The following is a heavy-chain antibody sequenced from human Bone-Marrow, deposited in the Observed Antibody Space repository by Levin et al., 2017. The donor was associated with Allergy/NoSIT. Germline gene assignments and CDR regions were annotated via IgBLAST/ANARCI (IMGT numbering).Heavy chain of an antibody. CDR2: AYYTSKWNI. J-gene: IGHJ4*02. D-gene: IGHD2/OR15-2a*01. V-gene: IGHV6-1*01. CDR1: GDSVSGNNIA. Sequence: SQTLSLTCAISGDSVSGNNIAWNWIRQSPSRGLEWLGRAYYTSKWNIDYAVSVKSRLTINTDTSENQFSLQLISVPPEDTAVYYCARGSMSSFDFWCQGILVTVSS. CDR3: ARGSMSSFDF.